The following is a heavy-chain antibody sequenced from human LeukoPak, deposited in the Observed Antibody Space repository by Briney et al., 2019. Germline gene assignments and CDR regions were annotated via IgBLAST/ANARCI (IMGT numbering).Heavy chain of an antibody. V-gene: IGHV3-21*01. Sequence: GGSLRLSCAASGFTFSSYSMNWVRQAPGKGLEWVSSISSSSSYIYYADSVKGRFTISRDNAKNSLYLQMNSLRAEDTAVYYCARALYSSGYVDAFDIWGQGTMVTVSS. CDR3: ARALYSSGYVDAFDI. D-gene: IGHD6-19*01. J-gene: IGHJ3*02. CDR2: ISSSSSYI. CDR1: GFTFSSYS.